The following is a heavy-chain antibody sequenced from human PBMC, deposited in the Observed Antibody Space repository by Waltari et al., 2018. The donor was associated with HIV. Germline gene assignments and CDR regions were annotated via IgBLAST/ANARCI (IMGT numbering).Heavy chain of an antibody. V-gene: IGHV1-2*06. J-gene: IGHJ6*02. CDR2: INPNSGGT. CDR1: GYTFTGYY. Sequence: QVQLVQSGAAVTKPGASVKVSCKASGYTFTGYYMPWVRQAPGQGLEWMGRINPNSGGTNYAQQFQGRVTMTRDTSISTAYMELSRLRSDDTAVYYCAREGARMTTMIYYYYGMDVWGQGTTVTVSS. CDR3: AREGARMTTMIYYYYGMDV. D-gene: IGHD4-4*01.